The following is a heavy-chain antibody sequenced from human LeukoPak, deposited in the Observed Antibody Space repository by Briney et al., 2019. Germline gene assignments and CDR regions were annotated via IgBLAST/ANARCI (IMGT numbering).Heavy chain of an antibody. CDR3: ARDNHLNYPSYNWFDP. Sequence: PSETLSLTCTVSGDSINSLDLWSWVRQPPGKGLEWIGEIYHSGSTNYNPSLKSRVTISVDKSKNQFSLKLSSVTAADTAVYYCARDNHLNYPSYNWFDPWGQGTLVTVSS. V-gene: IGHV4-4*02. J-gene: IGHJ5*02. CDR1: GDSINSLDL. CDR2: IYHSGST. D-gene: IGHD1-14*01.